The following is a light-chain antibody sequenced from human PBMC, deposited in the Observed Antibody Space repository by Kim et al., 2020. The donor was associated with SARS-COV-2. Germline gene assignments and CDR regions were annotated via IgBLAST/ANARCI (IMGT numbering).Light chain of an antibody. CDR1: HSVSSSC. CDR3: QQYGNYPLT. V-gene: IGKV3-20*01. Sequence: EIVLTQSPVSVSLSPGDRVSLSCRASHSVSSSCLAWYQQKPGQAPTLLIYGASSKATGIPDRFSGSGSRTDFTLTISRLEPEDVAVYYCQQYGNYPLTFGRGTKVDIK. CDR2: GAS. J-gene: IGKJ4*01.